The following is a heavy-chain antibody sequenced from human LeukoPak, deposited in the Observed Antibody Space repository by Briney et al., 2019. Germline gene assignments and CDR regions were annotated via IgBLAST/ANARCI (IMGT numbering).Heavy chain of an antibody. CDR2: IWYDGSNI. Sequence: TGGSLRLSCVASGFTFSSYGMNGLGEAPGKVLEGVAVIWYDGSNIYYAESVKGRLTISRDNSKNTVSLQLNSLRAEDTAVYYCARLGSGWSFDFWGQGTLVAVSS. D-gene: IGHD6-19*01. V-gene: IGHV3-33*01. CDR3: ARLGSGWSFDF. CDR1: GFTFSSYG. J-gene: IGHJ4*02.